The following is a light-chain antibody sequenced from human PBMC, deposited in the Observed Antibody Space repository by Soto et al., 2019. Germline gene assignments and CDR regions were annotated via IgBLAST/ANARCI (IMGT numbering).Light chain of an antibody. CDR2: EFT. CDR3: SLFTSRFTFV. CDR1: RSDVGAYNY. V-gene: IGLV2-14*01. Sequence: QSVLTQPASVSGSPGQSIAISCTGTRSDVGAYNYVSWYQQHPGKAPKLMISEFTNRPSGVSDRFSGSKSGNTASLTISGLQAEDEADYYCSLFTSRFTFVFGTGTKLTVL. J-gene: IGLJ1*01.